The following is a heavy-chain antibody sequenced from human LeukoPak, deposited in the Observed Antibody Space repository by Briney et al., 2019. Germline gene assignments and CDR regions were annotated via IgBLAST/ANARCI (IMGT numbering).Heavy chain of an antibody. J-gene: IGHJ6*03. V-gene: IGHV3-21*01. CDR2: ISSSSSYI. D-gene: IGHD5-12*01. CDR3: ARADVIVATIGDYYYYMDV. Sequence: GGSLRLSCAASGFTFSSYSMNWVRQAPGKGLEWVSSISSSSSYIYYADSVKGRFTISRDNAKNSLYLQMNSLRAEDTAVYYCARADVIVATIGDYYYYMDVWGKGTTVTVSS. CDR1: GFTFSSYS.